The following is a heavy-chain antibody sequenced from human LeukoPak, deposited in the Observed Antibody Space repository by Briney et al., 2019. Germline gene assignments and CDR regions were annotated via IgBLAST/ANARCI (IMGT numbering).Heavy chain of an antibody. J-gene: IGHJ4*02. D-gene: IGHD6-19*01. V-gene: IGHV1-2*02. CDR3: ARDIVGGTVAGTFD. CDR2: INPNSGGT. CDR1: GYTFTGYY. Sequence: GASVEVSCKASGYTFTGYYMHWVRQAPGQGLEWMGWINPNSGGTNYAQKFQGRVTMTRDTSISTAYMELSRLRSDDTAVYYCARDIVGGTVAGTFDWGQGTLVTVSS.